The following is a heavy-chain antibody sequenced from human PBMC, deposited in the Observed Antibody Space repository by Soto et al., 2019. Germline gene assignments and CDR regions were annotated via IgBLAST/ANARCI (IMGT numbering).Heavy chain of an antibody. V-gene: IGHV1-18*01. D-gene: IGHD6-19*01. CDR1: GYTFTSYD. CDR3: ARLAVAGTSPFDY. Sequence: GASVKVSCKASGYTFTSYDINWVRQATGQGLEWMGWISANSGNTNYAQKLQGRVTMTTDTSTSTAYMELRSLRSDDTAVYYCARLAVAGTSPFDYWGQGTLVTVSS. J-gene: IGHJ4*02. CDR2: ISANSGNT.